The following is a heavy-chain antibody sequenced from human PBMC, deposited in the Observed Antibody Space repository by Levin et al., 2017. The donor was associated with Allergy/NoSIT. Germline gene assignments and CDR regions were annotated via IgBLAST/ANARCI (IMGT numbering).Heavy chain of an antibody. Sequence: NPSETLSLTCTVSGGSISTYKWSWIRQSPGKGLEWIGHVFYDGSTKYNPSLESRVSLSVDTSENQFSLNLSSMTAADTAVYYCARGYSSTWPYWYFDLWGRGTLVNVSS. D-gene: IGHD6-13*01. CDR1: GGSISTYK. CDR2: VFYDGST. J-gene: IGHJ2*01. CDR3: ARGYSSTWPYWYFDL. V-gene: IGHV4-59*01.